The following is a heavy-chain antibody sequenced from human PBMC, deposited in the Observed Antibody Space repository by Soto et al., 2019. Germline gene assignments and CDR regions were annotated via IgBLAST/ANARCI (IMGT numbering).Heavy chain of an antibody. CDR2: IYPDDSDT. CDR3: AQVNIIMAVATTGNLPSTNWFVN. D-gene: IGHD3-3*02. J-gene: IGHJ5*02. V-gene: IGHV5-51*01. Sequence: PGESLKISCKASPYNFNNYWIAWVRQMPGKVLEWMGVIYPDDSDTRYSPSFQGQVTISADKSIRTVYLQLSSLKASDTALYDLAQVNIIMAVATTGNLPSTNWFVNWGQGXLVTVYS. CDR1: PYNFNNYW.